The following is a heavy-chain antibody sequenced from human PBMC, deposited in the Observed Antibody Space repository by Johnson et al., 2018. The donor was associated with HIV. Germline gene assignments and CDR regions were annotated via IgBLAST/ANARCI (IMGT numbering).Heavy chain of an antibody. CDR1: GFTFSDYY. CDR2: IKQGGSEK. CDR3: ATLNGHAFDI. V-gene: IGHV3-7*03. Sequence: EVQLVESGGGLVKPGGSLRLSCAASGFTFSDYYMSWIRQAPGKGLEWVANIKQGGSEKYFVDSLKGRFIISRDNAKNSLYLQMNSLRAEDTAVYYCATLNGHAFDIWGQGTMVTVSS. J-gene: IGHJ3*02.